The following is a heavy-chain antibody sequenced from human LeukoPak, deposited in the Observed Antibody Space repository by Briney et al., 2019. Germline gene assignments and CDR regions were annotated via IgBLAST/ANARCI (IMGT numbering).Heavy chain of an antibody. D-gene: IGHD3-9*01. CDR2: IYYSGST. CDR3: ARHYLLRYFDWFPYYFDY. J-gene: IGHJ4*02. Sequence: PSETLSLTCAVYGGSFSGYYWGWIRQPPGKGLEWIGSIYYSGSTYYNPSLKSRVTISVDTSKNQFSLKLSSVTAADTAVYYCARHYLLRYFDWFPYYFDYWGQGTLVTVSS. V-gene: IGHV4-39*01. CDR1: GGSFSGYY.